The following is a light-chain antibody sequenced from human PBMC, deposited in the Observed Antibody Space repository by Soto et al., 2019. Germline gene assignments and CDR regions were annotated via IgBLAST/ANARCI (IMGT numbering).Light chain of an antibody. CDR3: QHYDSYPYT. CDR1: QDVSQW. CDR2: KAS. Sequence: DIHMTQSPSTLSASVGDTVTITCRASQDVSQWLAWYQERPGKPPKLLIYKASSLERGVPSRFRGRGSETEVTLTIRDLKPDDFATYYCQHYDSYPYTFGQGTRLEIK. V-gene: IGKV1-5*03. J-gene: IGKJ2*01.